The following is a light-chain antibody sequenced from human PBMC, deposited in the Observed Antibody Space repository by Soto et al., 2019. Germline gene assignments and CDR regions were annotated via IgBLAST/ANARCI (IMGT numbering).Light chain of an antibody. CDR2: EGI. CDR3: CSYVGATTYV. CDR1: SSNIGGYNV. Sequence: QSALTQPASVSGSPGQSITISCSGTSSNIGGYNVVSWYQQHPGKPPKVIVYEGIKRPSGVSDRFSGSTSGSTASLTISGLQAEDEAEYYCCSYVGATTYVFGSGTKLT. J-gene: IGLJ1*01. V-gene: IGLV2-23*01.